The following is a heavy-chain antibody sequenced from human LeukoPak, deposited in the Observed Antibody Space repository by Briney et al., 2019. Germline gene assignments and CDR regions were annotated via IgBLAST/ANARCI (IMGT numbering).Heavy chain of an antibody. CDR2: IYYSGST. CDR1: GGSISSYY. Sequence: SETLSLTCTVSGGSISSYYWSWIRQPPGKGLEWIGYIYYSGSTNYNPSLKSRVTISVDTSKNQFSLKLSSVTAADTAVYYCAREPPGRITIFGVDTEAFDYWGQGTLVTVSS. D-gene: IGHD3-3*01. J-gene: IGHJ4*02. CDR3: AREPPGRITIFGVDTEAFDY. V-gene: IGHV4-59*01.